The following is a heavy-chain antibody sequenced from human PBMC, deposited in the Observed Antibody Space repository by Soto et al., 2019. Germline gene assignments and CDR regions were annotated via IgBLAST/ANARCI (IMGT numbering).Heavy chain of an antibody. Sequence: ASVKVSCKASGYTFTSYGISWVRQAPGQGLEWMGWISAYNGNTNYAQKLQGRVTMTTDTSTSTAYMELRSLRSDDTAVYYCARHSIDWNLWHYGMDVWGQGTTVTVSS. V-gene: IGHV1-18*04. CDR3: ARHSIDWNLWHYGMDV. D-gene: IGHD1-1*01. CDR1: GYTFTSYG. J-gene: IGHJ6*02. CDR2: ISAYNGNT.